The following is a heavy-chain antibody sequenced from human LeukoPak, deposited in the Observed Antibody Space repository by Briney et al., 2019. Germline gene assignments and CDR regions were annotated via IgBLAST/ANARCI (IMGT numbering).Heavy chain of an antibody. J-gene: IGHJ4*02. CDR2: TYYRSKGYN. V-gene: IGHV6-1*01. CDR1: ADSVSINSAA. Sequence: PTLSLTFAIFADSVSINSAAWNWVRQSPSRGLEWVGTTYYRSKGYNEYAGSVKSRIPNNPDTSKNQLPLQLDAVTTEDTAVYYCAREGGFEYYYDSSGDFGFVYWGQGALVTDS. D-gene: IGHD3-22*01. CDR3: AREGGFEYYYDSSGDFGFVY.